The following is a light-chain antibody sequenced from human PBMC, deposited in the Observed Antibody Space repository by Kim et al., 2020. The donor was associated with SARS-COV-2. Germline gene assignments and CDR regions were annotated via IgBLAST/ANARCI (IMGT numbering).Light chain of an antibody. V-gene: IGKV2-28*01. CDR2: LGS. CDR3: MQALQTPT. Sequence: DIVMTQSPLSLPVTPGEPASISCRSSQSLLHSNGYNYLDWYLQKPGQSPQLLIYLGSNRASGVPDRFSGSGSGTDFTLKISREEAEDVGVYYCMQALQTPTFGQGTRLEIK. J-gene: IGKJ5*01. CDR1: QSLLHSNGYNY.